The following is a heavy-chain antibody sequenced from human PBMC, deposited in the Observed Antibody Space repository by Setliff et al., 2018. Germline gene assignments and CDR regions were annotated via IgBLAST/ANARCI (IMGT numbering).Heavy chain of an antibody. CDR1: GFTFSRYW. CDR3: AKDGGFWSGYVNGMDV. CDR2: VKKGERER. D-gene: IGHD3-3*01. V-gene: IGHV3-7*01. Sequence: GGSLRLSCVASGFTFSRYWMSWVRQAPGKGLEWVAMVKKGERERYYVDSVKGRFTISRDNAKDSMYLQMNNLRVEDTAVYYCAKDGGFWSGYVNGMDVWGQGTTVTVSS. J-gene: IGHJ6*02.